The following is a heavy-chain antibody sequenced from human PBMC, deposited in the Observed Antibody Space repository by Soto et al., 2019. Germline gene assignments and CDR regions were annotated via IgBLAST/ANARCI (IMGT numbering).Heavy chain of an antibody. CDR1: GFTVGNYY. J-gene: IGHJ4*02. CDR2: IYTACPT. V-gene: IGHV3-53*01. Sequence: GVSLRVSCAASGFTVGNYYMSWVRQAPGRGLQWVSVIYTACPTYYADFVKGRFTISRDESKNTRYFQMENLRAEDTATYYCARGKSRDAYNPLGYWRPGTLVTVSS. D-gene: IGHD1-1*01. CDR3: ARGKSRDAYNPLGY.